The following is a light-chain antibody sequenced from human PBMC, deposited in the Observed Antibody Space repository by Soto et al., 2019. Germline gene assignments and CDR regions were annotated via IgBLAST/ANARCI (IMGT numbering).Light chain of an antibody. J-gene: IGLJ3*02. Sequence: QSALTQPRSVSGSPGQSVAISCTGTSSDVGGYNYVSWYQQYPGKAPKLIIYDVSKRPSGVPDRFSGSKSGNTASLTISGLQAEDEADYYCCSYAGTCTLWVFGGGTKVTVL. CDR3: CSYAGTCTLWV. CDR2: DVS. CDR1: SSDVGGYNY. V-gene: IGLV2-11*01.